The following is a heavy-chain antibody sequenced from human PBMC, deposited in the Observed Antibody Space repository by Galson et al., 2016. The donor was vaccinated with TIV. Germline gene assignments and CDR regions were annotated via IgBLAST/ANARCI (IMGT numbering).Heavy chain of an antibody. J-gene: IGHJ5*01. CDR3: ARSLQYSNFVFDS. V-gene: IGHV3-48*01. D-gene: IGHD4-11*01. CDR1: GFTFSTHS. CDR2: ISGTSNTI. Sequence: SLRLSCAASGFTFSTHSVNWIRQAPGKGLQWLSYISGTSNTIYYAESVKGQFTISRDNAKNSLYLEMNGLRSEDTAVYYCARSLQYSNFVFDSWGQGTLVTVAS.